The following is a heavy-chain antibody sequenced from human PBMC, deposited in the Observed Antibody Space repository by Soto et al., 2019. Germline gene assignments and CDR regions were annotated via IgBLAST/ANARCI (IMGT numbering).Heavy chain of an antibody. CDR3: ARQGITIFGVVTYYYYYGMDV. J-gene: IGHJ6*02. CDR2: IIPIFGTA. Sequence: QVQLVQSGAEVKKPGASVKVSCKASGYTFTGYYMHWVRQAPGQGLEWMGWIIPIFGTANYAQKFQGRVTITADESTRTAYMELSSLRSEDTAVYYCARQGITIFGVVTYYYYYGMDVWGQGTTVTVSS. D-gene: IGHD3-3*01. V-gene: IGHV1-69*01. CDR1: GYTFTGYY.